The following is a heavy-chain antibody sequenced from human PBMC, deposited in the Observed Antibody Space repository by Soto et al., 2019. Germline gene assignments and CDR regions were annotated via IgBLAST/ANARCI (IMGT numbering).Heavy chain of an antibody. V-gene: IGHV4-30-4*01. CDR1: GGATTSDNY. J-gene: IGHJ4*02. CDR3: AREAGAPSSGLYYFDS. CDR2: IYYSGST. D-gene: IGHD3-10*01. Sequence: SETLSLTCTVSGGATTSDNYWTWIRQPPGKGLEWLGHIYYSGSTDYNPSLKSRLGISIDTSKKQFSLKRSSVTAADTAVYFSAREAGAPSSGLYYFDSWGQVTLVTVSS.